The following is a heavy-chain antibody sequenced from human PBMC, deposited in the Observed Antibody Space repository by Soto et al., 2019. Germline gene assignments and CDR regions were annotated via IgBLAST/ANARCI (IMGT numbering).Heavy chain of an antibody. CDR2: IHYSGSS. D-gene: IGHD3-16*01. J-gene: IGHJ5*02. CDR3: ERKRRPEGLWFEP. V-gene: IGHV4-31*03. Sequence: QVQLQESGPGLVKPSQTLSLTCTVSGGSISSGGYYWSWIGQHPGKGMEWIGYIHYSGSSYYNPPLKSRVTISVDTSKNQFSLKLSSVTAADTAVYYCERKRRPEGLWFEPWGQGTLVTVSS. CDR1: GGSISSGGYY.